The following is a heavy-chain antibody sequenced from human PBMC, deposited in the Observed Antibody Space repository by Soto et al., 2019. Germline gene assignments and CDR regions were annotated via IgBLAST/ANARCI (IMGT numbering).Heavy chain of an antibody. CDR2: VNAYNGNT. CDR1: GYTFTSYG. V-gene: IGHV1-18*01. D-gene: IGHD6-19*01. J-gene: IGHJ4*02. Sequence: QVQLVQSGAEVKKPGASVKVSCKASGYTFTSYGISWVRQAPGQGLEWMGWVNAYNGNTNYAQKFQGRVTMTTDTSTSKGYMELRSLRSDDTAGYYCARETVSGRTGFDYWGQGTLVTVSS. CDR3: ARETVSGRTGFDY.